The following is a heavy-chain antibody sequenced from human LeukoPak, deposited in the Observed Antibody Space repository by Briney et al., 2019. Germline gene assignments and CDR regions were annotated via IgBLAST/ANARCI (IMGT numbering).Heavy chain of an antibody. D-gene: IGHD1-1*01. CDR1: GGSTSNYY. Sequence: SETLSLTCNVSGGSTSNYYWTWIRQPPGKGLEWIGYIYHSGSINYNPSLKSRVAILLDTSKNQFSLTLSSVSAADTAVYYCARGAPHPQTNRNYFDFWGRGTLVTVSS. V-gene: IGHV4-59*01. J-gene: IGHJ4*02. CDR3: ARGAPHPQTNRNYFDF. CDR2: IYHSGSI.